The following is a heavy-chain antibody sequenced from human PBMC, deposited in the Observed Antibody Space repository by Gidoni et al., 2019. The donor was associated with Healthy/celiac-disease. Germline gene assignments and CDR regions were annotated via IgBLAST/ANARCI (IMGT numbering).Heavy chain of an antibody. CDR1: GGSISSSSYY. V-gene: IGHV4-39*01. CDR3: ASRHWAYYFDY. J-gene: IGHJ4*02. Sequence: QLQLQESGPGLVKPSETLSLTCTVSGGSISSSSYYWGWIRQPPGKGLEWIGSIYYSGSTYYNPSLKSRVTISVDTSKNQFSLKLSSVTAADTAVYYCASRHWAYYFDYWGQGTLVTVSS. CDR2: IYYSGST. D-gene: IGHD3-16*01.